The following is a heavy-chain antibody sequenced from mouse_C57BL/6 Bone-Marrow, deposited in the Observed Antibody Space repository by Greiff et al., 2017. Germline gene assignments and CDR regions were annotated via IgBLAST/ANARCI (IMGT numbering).Heavy chain of an antibody. V-gene: IGHV1-54*01. CDR2: ITPGSGGT. D-gene: IGHD2-10*01. CDR1: GYAFTNYL. J-gene: IGHJ4*01. CDR3: ARRGTYYGNYGFCDAMAY. Sequence: VQLQAPGAELVRPGTSVKVSCKASGYAFTNYLIEWVKQRPGQGLEWIGVITPGSGGTNYNEKFKGKATPTADTSSSTADMQLSSLTSEDSAVYFYARRGTYYGNYGFCDAMAYWGQGTLVTVSS.